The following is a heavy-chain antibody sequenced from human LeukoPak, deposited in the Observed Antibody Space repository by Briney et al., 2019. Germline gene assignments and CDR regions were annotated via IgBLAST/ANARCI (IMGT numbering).Heavy chain of an antibody. CDR2: INPSGGST. Sequence: ASVQVSCKASGGTFSSYAISWVRQAPGQGLEWMGIINPSGGSTSYAQKFQGRVTMTRDTSTSTVYMELSSLRSEDTAVYYCARDHDSSGYLDYWGQGALVTVSS. J-gene: IGHJ4*02. V-gene: IGHV1-46*01. CDR1: GGTFSSYA. CDR3: ARDHDSSGYLDY. D-gene: IGHD3-22*01.